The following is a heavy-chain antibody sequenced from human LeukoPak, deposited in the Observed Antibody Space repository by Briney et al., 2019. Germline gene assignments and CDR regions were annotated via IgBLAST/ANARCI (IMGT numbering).Heavy chain of an antibody. J-gene: IGHJ4*02. CDR3: ARVKTYGSGSYGFFDY. CDR2: ISAYNGNT. Sequence: ASVKVSCKASGYTFTSYGISWVRQAPGQGLEWMGWISAYNGNTNYAQKLQGRVTMTTDTSTSTAYMELRSLRSDDTAVYYCARVKTYGSGSYGFFDYWGQGTLVTVSS. D-gene: IGHD3-10*01. V-gene: IGHV1-18*01. CDR1: GYTFTSYG.